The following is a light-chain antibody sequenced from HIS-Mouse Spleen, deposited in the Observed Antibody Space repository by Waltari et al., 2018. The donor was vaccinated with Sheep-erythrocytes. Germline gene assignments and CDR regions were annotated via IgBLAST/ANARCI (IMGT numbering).Light chain of an antibody. J-gene: IGKJ1*01. CDR1: QGIISA. CDR2: DAS. V-gene: IGKV1D-13*01. CDR3: QQFNNDPRT. Sequence: AIQLTQSPYSLSASVGDRVTITCRASQGIISALAWYQQKPGKAPKILIYDASSLESGFPSKFSGSLSGTEFALTISSLQPEDFATYYCQQFNNDPRTFGQATKVEIK.